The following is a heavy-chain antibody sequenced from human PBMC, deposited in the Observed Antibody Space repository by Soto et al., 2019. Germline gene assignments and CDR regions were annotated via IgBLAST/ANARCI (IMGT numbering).Heavy chain of an antibody. CDR2: INHSGST. J-gene: IGHJ4*02. CDR3: ARGPTYYYGSGRYLDY. V-gene: IGHV4-34*01. CDR1: GGSFSGYY. D-gene: IGHD3-10*01. Sequence: SETLSLTCAVYGGSFSGYYWIWIRQPPGKGLEWIGEINHSGSTNYNPSLKSRVTISVDTSKNQFSLKLSSVTAADTAVYYCARGPTYYYGSGRYLDYWGQGTLVTVSS.